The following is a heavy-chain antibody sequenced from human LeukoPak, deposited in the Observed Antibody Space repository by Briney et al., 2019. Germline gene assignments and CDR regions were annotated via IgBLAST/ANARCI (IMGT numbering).Heavy chain of an antibody. D-gene: IGHD7-27*01. Sequence: PGGSLRLSCAAFGFPFSSYSMSWVRQAPGKGLAWVANIKQDGSEKYYVDSVKGRFTISRDNAKYSLYLQMNSLRVEDTAVYYCAREAFGLGINDYWGQGTLVTVSS. V-gene: IGHV3-7*01. CDR2: IKQDGSEK. CDR3: AREAFGLGINDY. CDR1: GFPFSSYS. J-gene: IGHJ4*02.